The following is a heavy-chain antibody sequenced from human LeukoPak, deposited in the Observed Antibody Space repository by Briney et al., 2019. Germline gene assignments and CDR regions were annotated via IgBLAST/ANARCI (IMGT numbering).Heavy chain of an antibody. J-gene: IGHJ4*02. Sequence: SQTLSLTCAISGDSVSSNSAAWNWIRQSPSRGLEWLGRTYYRSKWYYGYAVAVKSRISINPDTSKNQFSLQLSSVTPEDTAVYYCARDPVGGSTIFDYWAREPWSPSPQ. CDR1: GDSVSSNSAA. V-gene: IGHV6-1*01. CDR3: ARDPVGGSTIFDY. CDR2: TYYRSKWYY. D-gene: IGHD1-26*01.